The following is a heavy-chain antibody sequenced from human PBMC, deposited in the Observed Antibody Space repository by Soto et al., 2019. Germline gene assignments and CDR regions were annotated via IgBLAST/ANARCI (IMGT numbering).Heavy chain of an antibody. CDR2: ISSTTNYI. CDR3: ARESEDPTSNFDY. V-gene: IGHV3-21*01. Sequence: GGSLRLSCAASGFTFTRYSMNWVRQAPGKGLEWVSSISSTTNYIYYADSMKGRFTVSRDNAKNSVYLEMNSLSAEDTAVYYCARESEDPTSNFDYWGQGTLVTVSS. CDR1: GFTFTRYS. J-gene: IGHJ4*02.